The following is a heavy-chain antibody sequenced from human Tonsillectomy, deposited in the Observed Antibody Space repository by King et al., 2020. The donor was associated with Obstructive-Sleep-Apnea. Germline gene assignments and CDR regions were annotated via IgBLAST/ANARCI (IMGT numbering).Heavy chain of an antibody. CDR3: AQDFHPTALQQPLKDYFDY. CDR2: INPSGGNT. J-gene: IGHJ4*02. CDR1: GYTFTTYY. V-gene: IGHV1-46*01. D-gene: IGHD6-25*01. Sequence: VQLVESGAEVKKPGASVKVSCKASGYTFTTYYLHWVRQAPGQGLEWMGIINPSGGNTNYAQKFQGRVTMTRDTSTSTVYMALSSLRSDDTAMYFCAQDFHPTALQQPLKDYFDYWGQGTLVTVSS.